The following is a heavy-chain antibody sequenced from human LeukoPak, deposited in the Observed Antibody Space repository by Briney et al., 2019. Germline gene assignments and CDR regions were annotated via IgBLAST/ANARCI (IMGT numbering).Heavy chain of an antibody. J-gene: IGHJ4*02. Sequence: GGSLRLSCAASGFTFSSYVMSWVRQAPGKGLEWVSAISGGSDSTYYADSVKGRFTISRDNSESTLYLLIDSLRAEDTAAYYCAKGSTNARPCYFDYWGQGTLVIVSS. D-gene: IGHD2-8*01. CDR1: GFTFSSYV. V-gene: IGHV3-23*01. CDR2: ISGGSDST. CDR3: AKGSTNARPCYFDY.